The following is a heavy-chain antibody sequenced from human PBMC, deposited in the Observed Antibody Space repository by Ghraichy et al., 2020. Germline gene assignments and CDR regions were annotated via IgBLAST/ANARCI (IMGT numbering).Heavy chain of an antibody. D-gene: IGHD6-6*01. CDR1: GGSFSGYY. Sequence: SETLSLTCAVYGGSFSGYYWSWIRHPPGKGLEWIGEINHSGSTNYNPSLKSRVTISVDTSKNQFSLKLSSVTAADTAVYYCASLYPCIAARNMDVWGKGTTVTVSS. J-gene: IGHJ6*03. V-gene: IGHV4-34*01. CDR2: INHSGST. CDR3: ASLYPCIAARNMDV.